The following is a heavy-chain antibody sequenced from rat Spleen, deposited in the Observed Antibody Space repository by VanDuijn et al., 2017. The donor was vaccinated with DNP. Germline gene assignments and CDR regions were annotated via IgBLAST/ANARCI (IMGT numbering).Heavy chain of an antibody. CDR1: GFNFSDYY. Sequence: EVQLVESGGGLVQPGRSLKLSCAASGFNFSDYYMAWVRQAPKKGLEWVASITSSGGSTYYPDSVKGRFTISRDNAKNTLYLQMNSLRSEDTATYYCARPNYGGYEGWFAYWGQGTLVTVSS. V-gene: IGHV5-25*01. J-gene: IGHJ3*01. CDR2: ITSSGGST. CDR3: ARPNYGGYEGWFAY. D-gene: IGHD1-11*01.